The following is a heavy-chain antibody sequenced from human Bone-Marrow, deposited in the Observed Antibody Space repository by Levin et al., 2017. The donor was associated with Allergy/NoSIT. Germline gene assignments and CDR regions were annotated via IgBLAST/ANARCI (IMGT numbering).Heavy chain of an antibody. CDR3: ARDGGAHNCDS. CDR2: FTPRAFAPPGVTT. V-gene: IGHV1-46*01. D-gene: IGHD2-15*01. Sequence: PGESLKISCKAPGYTFTGDYMHWVRQAPGQGLVWMGRFTPRAFAPPGVTTIYAQKFKGRLTVTRDTSTSTDFLELSSLRPEDTAAYFCARDGGAHNCDSWGQGTLVVVSS. J-gene: IGHJ4*02. CDR1: GYTFTGDY.